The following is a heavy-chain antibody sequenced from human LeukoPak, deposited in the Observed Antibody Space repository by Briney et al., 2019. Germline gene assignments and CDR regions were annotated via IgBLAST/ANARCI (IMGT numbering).Heavy chain of an antibody. CDR2: IYYSGST. J-gene: IGHJ4*02. Sequence: SETLSLTCTVSGGSISSYYWSWIRQPPGKGLEWIGSIYYSGSTYYNPSLKSRVTISVDTSKNQISLEVTSVTAADTAVYYCARDGGYGHYDYWGRGTLVTVSS. D-gene: IGHD5-18*01. CDR3: ARDGGYGHYDY. CDR1: GGSISSYY. V-gene: IGHV4-59*12.